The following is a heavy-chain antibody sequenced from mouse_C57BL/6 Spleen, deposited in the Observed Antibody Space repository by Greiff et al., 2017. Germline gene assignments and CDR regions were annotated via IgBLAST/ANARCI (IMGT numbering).Heavy chain of an antibody. D-gene: IGHD1-1*01. CDR2: IDPEDGET. V-gene: IGHV14-2*01. CDR3: ALITTVVARNWYFDV. Sequence: VQLQQSGAELVKPGASVELSCTASGFNIKDYYMHWVKQRTEQGLEWIGRIDPEDGETKYAPKFQGKATITADTSSNTAYLQLSSLTSEDTAVYYCALITTVVARNWYFDVWGTGTTVTVSS. J-gene: IGHJ1*03. CDR1: GFNIKDYY.